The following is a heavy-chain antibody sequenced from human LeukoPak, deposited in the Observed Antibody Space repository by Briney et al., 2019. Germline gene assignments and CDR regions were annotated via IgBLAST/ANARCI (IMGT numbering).Heavy chain of an antibody. V-gene: IGHV3-7*01. CDR2: IKQDGSEK. D-gene: IGHD3-10*01. J-gene: IGHJ5*02. CDR1: GFTFSSYW. Sequence: GGSLRLSCAASGFTFSSYWMHWVRQAPGKGLEWVANIKQDGSEKYYLDSVKGRFTISRDNAKKSVYLQMNSLRAEDTAVYYCQFGSGSYYNIPDNWVDPWGQGTLVTVSS. CDR3: QFGSGSYYNIPDNWVDP.